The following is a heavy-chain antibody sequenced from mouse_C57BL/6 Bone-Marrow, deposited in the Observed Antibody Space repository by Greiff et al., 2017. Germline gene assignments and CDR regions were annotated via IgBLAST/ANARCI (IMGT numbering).Heavy chain of an antibody. Sequence: QVQLKESGAELVRPGASVKMSCKASGYTFTSYGINWVKQRPGQGLEWIGEIYPRSGNTYYNEKFKGKATLTAAKSSSTAYMELRSLTSEDSAVYFCARGSSFNDYALEGWGTGATVTVSS. CDR3: ARGSSFNDYALEG. CDR2: IYPRSGNT. CDR1: GYTFTSYG. V-gene: IGHV1-81*01. D-gene: IGHD1-1*01. J-gene: IGHJ4*01.